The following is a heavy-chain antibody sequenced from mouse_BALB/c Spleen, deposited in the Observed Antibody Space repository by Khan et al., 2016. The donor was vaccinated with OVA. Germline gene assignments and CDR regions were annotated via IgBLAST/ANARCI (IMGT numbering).Heavy chain of an antibody. CDR1: GYTFTNYG. D-gene: IGHD2-12*01. J-gene: IGHJ4*01. CDR2: INTYTGEP. V-gene: IGHV9-3-1*01. Sequence: QIQLVQSGPELMKPGETVKISCKASGYTFTNYGMNWVKQSPGKALKWMGWINTYTGEPTYADDFKGRFAFSLETSASSAYLQINNLKNEDTATYFCARPPYYTNALDYWGQGTSVTVSS. CDR3: ARPPYYTNALDY.